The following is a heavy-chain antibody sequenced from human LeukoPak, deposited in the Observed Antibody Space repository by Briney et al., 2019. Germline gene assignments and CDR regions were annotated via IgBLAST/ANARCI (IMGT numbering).Heavy chain of an antibody. D-gene: IGHD3-22*01. V-gene: IGHV7-4-1*02. CDR1: GYTFTSYY. Sequence: ASVKVSCKASGYTFTSYYMHWVRQAPGQGLEWMGWINTNTGNPTYAQGFTGRFVFSLDTSVSTAYLQISSLKAEDTAVYYCARTSVAAHDKIGFVDYWGQGTLVTVSS. J-gene: IGHJ4*02. CDR3: ARTSVAAHDKIGFVDY. CDR2: INTNTGNP.